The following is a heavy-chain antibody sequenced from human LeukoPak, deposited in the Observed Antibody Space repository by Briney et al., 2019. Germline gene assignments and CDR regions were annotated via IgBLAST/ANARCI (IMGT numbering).Heavy chain of an antibody. CDR2: ISSDGSIT. J-gene: IGHJ3*01. CDR1: GFTFSSYG. CDR3: ARDHHGIHSAFDV. D-gene: IGHD1-14*01. Sequence: GGSLRLSCAASGFTFSSYGMHWVRQAPGKGLGWVAVISSDGSITSYGDSVKGRFTISRDNAKNTLYLQMSSLRAEGTAVYYCARDHHGIHSAFDVWGQGTMVTVS. V-gene: IGHV3-30*05.